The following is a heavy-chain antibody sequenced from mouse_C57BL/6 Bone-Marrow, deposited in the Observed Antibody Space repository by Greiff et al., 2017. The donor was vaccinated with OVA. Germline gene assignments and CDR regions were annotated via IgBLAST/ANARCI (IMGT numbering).Heavy chain of an antibody. CDR1: GYTFTDYY. CDR3: ARDFHFDY. V-gene: IGHV1-19*01. Sequence: EVKLQESGPVLVKPGASVKMSCKASGYTFTDYYMNWVKQSHGKSLEWIGVINPYNGGTSYNQKFKGKATLTVDKSSSTAYMELNSLTSEDSAVYYCARDFHFDYWGQGTTLTVSS. CDR2: INPYNGGT. J-gene: IGHJ2*01.